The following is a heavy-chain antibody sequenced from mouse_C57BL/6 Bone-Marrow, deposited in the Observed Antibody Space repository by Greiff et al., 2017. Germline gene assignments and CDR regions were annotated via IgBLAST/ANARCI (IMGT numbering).Heavy chain of an antibody. D-gene: IGHD2-3*01. CDR1: GFTFSSYG. CDR3: ARHEIYDGYFWFAY. J-gene: IGHJ3*01. CDR2: ISSGGSYT. Sequence: EVQGVESGGDLVKPGGSLKLSCAASGFTFSSYGLSWVRQTPDKRLEWVATISSGGSYTYYPDSVKGRFTISRDNAKNTLYLQMSSLKSEDTAMYYCARHEIYDGYFWFAYWGQGTLVTVSA. V-gene: IGHV5-6*01.